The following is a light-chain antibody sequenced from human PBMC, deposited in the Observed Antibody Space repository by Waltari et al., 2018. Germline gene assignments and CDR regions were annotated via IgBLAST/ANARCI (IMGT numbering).Light chain of an antibody. CDR3: QQRSDWPPT. CDR2: DAS. CDR1: QNVNTY. J-gene: IGKJ2*01. Sequence: EIVLTQSPATLSLSPGERATLSCRASQNVNTYVAWLQQRPGQAPRLLIYDASNRATGIPPRFSGSGSGTDFTLTISSLDLEDFAVYYCQQRSDWPPTFGQGTKLEIK. V-gene: IGKV3-11*01.